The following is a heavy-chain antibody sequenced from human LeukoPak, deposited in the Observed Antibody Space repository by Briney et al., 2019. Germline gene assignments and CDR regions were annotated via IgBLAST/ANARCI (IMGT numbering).Heavy chain of an antibody. V-gene: IGHV3-30*02. CDR2: IRYDGSNK. CDR1: GFTFSSYG. D-gene: IGHD3-10*01. CDR3: AKDDAWLRFGE. J-gene: IGHJ4*02. Sequence: GGSLRLSCAASGFTFSSYGMHWVRQAPGKGLEWVAFIRYDGSNKYYADSVKGRFTISRDNSKNTLYLEVIGLTAEDTAVYYCAKDDAWLRFGEWSQGTLVTVSS.